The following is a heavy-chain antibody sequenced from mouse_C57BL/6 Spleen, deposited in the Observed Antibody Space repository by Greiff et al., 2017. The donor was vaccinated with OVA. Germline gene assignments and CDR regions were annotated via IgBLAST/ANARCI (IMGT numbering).Heavy chain of an antibody. Sequence: VQLQQSGPGLAKPSQTLSLTCSVTGYSITSDYLNWIRQFPGNKLEYMGYISYSGSTYYNPSLKSRISINRDTSKNQYYLQLNSVTTEDTATYYCARSPYYGSSWYFDVWGTGTTVTVSS. CDR1: GYSITSDY. CDR3: ARSPYYGSSWYFDV. D-gene: IGHD1-1*01. V-gene: IGHV3-8*01. CDR2: ISYSGST. J-gene: IGHJ1*03.